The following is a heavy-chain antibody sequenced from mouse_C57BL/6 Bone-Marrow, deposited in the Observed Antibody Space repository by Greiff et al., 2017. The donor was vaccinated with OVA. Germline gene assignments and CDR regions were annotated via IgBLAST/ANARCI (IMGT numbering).Heavy chain of an antibody. V-gene: IGHV6-3*01. Sequence: EVKLEESGGGLVQPGGSMKLSCVASGFTFSNYWMNWVRQSPEKGLEWVAQIRLKSDNYETHYAESVKGRFTISRDDSKSSVYLQMNNLRAEDTGIYYCTGDAAWFAYWGQGTLVTVSA. CDR2: IRLKSDNYET. CDR1: GFTFSNYW. J-gene: IGHJ3*01. CDR3: TGDAAWFAY.